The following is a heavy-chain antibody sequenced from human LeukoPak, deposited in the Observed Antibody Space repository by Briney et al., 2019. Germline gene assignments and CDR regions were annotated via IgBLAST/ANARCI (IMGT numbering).Heavy chain of an antibody. J-gene: IGHJ4*02. D-gene: IGHD1-26*01. Sequence: GGSLRLSCAASGFSFDDYAMHWVRPAPGKGLEWVSGISWNRGRTGYGDSVKSRFIISRDNAKNSLYLQMNSLRAEDTALYYCARSGSYSAIRFDYWGQGTLVTVSS. V-gene: IGHV3-9*01. CDR3: ARSGSYSAIRFDY. CDR2: ISWNRGRT. CDR1: GFSFDDYA.